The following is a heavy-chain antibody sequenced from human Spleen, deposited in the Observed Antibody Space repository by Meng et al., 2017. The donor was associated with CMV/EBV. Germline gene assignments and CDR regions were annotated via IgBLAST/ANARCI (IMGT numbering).Heavy chain of an antibody. CDR1: GGILSNYA. V-gene: IGHV1-69*05. Sequence: CKASGGILSNYAVSWVRQAPGQGLEWLGGVIPISGSPHYPQKFQGRVTMTTDESTGTAYMELSGLTSEDTAVYYCATDKQQLAYFFDYWGRGTLVTVSS. CDR2: VIPISGSP. D-gene: IGHD5-12*01. J-gene: IGHJ4*02. CDR3: ATDKQQLAYFFDY.